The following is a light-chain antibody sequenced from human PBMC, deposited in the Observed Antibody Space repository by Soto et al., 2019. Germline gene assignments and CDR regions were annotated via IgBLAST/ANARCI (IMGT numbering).Light chain of an antibody. CDR2: DAS. CDR1: QSVSSQ. V-gene: IGKV3-11*01. J-gene: IGKJ4*01. Sequence: ETVLTQSPATLSLSPGERATLSCRASQSVSSQLAWYQQKPGQAPRLLIYDASNRGTGIQPRFSGSGSGTDFILAIGSLESEDFEGYYCQQRSTWPLTFGGGTKLEIK. CDR3: QQRSTWPLT.